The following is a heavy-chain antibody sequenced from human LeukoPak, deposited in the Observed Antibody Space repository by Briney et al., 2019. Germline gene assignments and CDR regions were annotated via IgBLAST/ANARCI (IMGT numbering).Heavy chain of an antibody. CDR3: ARGRLRTSYYLDY. CDR1: GFTFSSYW. Sequence: GSLRLSCAASGFTFSSYWMSWIRQSPGKGLEWIAYIYYTGSTDYSPSLKGRVTISVDTSKNQFSLKLTSVTAADTAVYYCARGRLRTSYYLDYWGQGTLVTVSS. D-gene: IGHD5/OR15-5a*01. J-gene: IGHJ4*02. V-gene: IGHV4-59*01. CDR2: IYYTGST.